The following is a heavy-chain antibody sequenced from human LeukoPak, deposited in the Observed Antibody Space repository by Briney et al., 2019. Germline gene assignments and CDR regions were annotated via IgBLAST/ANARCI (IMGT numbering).Heavy chain of an antibody. CDR1: GFTFSSYS. Sequence: GGTLRLSCAASGFTFSSYSMNWVRQAPGKGLEWVSSISSSSSYIYYADSVKGRFTISRDNAKNSLYLQMNSLRAEDTAVYYCAEGYPNAFDIWGQGTMVTVSS. CDR2: ISSSSSYI. J-gene: IGHJ3*02. D-gene: IGHD3-16*02. V-gene: IGHV3-21*01. CDR3: AEGYPNAFDI.